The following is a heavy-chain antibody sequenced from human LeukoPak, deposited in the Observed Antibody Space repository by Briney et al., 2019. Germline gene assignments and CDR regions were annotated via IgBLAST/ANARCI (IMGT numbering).Heavy chain of an antibody. Sequence: GGSLRLSCAASGFTFSSYNMNWVRQAPGKGLEWISSITRNSNYIYYADSVKGRFTISRDNSKNTLYLQMNSLRDEDTAVYYCAKFEFGFWGQGTLVTVSS. CDR3: AKFEFGF. CDR1: GFTFSSYN. V-gene: IGHV3-21*04. J-gene: IGHJ4*02. CDR2: ITRNSNYI. D-gene: IGHD3-16*01.